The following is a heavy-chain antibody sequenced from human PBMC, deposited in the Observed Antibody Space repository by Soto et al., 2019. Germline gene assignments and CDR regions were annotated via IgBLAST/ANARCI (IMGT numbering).Heavy chain of an antibody. CDR1: GGSVSSGSYY. J-gene: IGHJ4*02. CDR3: ARRSRTNDYYFDY. D-gene: IGHD2-8*01. V-gene: IGHV4-61*01. Sequence: PSETLSLTCTVSGGSVSSGSYYWTWIRQPPGKGLEWIGYIDYSGSTSYNPSLKSRVTISIDTSKNQFSLKLRSVTAADTAVYYCARRSRTNDYYFDYWGQGTLVTVSS. CDR2: IDYSGST.